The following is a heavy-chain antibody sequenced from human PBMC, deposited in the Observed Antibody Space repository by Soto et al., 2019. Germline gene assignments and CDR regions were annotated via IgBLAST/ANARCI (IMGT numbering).Heavy chain of an antibody. CDR1: GLTFSSYS. CDR2: ISSSSSYI. J-gene: IGHJ6*02. Sequence: GGSLRLSCAASGLTFSSYSMNWVRQAPGKGLEWVSSISSSSSYIYYADSVKGRFTISRDNAKNSLYLQMNSLRAEDTAVYYCARILNLKAPRYNWNYNYYYYGVDVWGQGTTVTVPS. D-gene: IGHD1-7*01. V-gene: IGHV3-21*01. CDR3: ARILNLKAPRYNWNYNYYYYGVDV.